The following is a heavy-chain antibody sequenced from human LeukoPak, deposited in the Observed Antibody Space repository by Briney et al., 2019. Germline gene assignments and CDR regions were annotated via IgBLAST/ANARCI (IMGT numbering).Heavy chain of an antibody. Sequence: SETLSLTCTVSGGSISSYYWSWIRQPPGKGLEWIGYIYYGGSTNYNPSLKSRVTISVDTSKNQFSLKLSSVTAADTAVYYCARGELRRGWFDPWGQGTLVTVSS. CDR3: ARGELRRGWFDP. V-gene: IGHV4-59*01. D-gene: IGHD1-7*01. J-gene: IGHJ5*02. CDR2: IYYGGST. CDR1: GGSISSYY.